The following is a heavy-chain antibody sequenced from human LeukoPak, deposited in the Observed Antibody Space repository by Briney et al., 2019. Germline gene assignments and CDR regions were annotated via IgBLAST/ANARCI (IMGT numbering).Heavy chain of an antibody. CDR1: GDSVSSNSAA. D-gene: IGHD2-15*01. CDR3: ARARYCSGGSCYDEFDY. V-gene: IGHV6-1*01. J-gene: IGHJ4*02. CDR2: TYYRSKWYN. Sequence: SQTLSLTCAISGDSVSSNSAAWNWIRQSPSRGLEWLGRTYYRSKWYNDYAVSVKSRITINPDTSKNQFSLQLNSVTPEDTAVYYCARARYCSGGSCYDEFDYRGQGTLVTVSS.